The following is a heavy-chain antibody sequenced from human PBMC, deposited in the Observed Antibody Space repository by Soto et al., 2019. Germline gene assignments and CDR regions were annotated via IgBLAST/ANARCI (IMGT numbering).Heavy chain of an antibody. CDR2: IIPIFGTA. J-gene: IGHJ6*02. Sequence: SVKVSCKASGGTFSSYAISWVRQAPGQGLEWMGGIIPIFGTANYAQKFQGRVTITADESTSTAYMELSSLRSEDTAVYYCARGGSGSSWGYYYYGMDVWGQGTTVTVSS. CDR3: ARGGSGSSWGYYYYGMDV. D-gene: IGHD6-13*01. V-gene: IGHV1-69*13. CDR1: GGTFSSYA.